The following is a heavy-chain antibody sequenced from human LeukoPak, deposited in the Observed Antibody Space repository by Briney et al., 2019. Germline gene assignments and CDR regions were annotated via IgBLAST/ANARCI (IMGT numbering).Heavy chain of an antibody. D-gene: IGHD3-10*01. CDR3: ATDRTGRITMVRGVSYWFDP. CDR1: GYTFTGYY. V-gene: IGHV1-2*02. J-gene: IGHJ5*02. CDR2: INPNSGGT. Sequence: GASVKVSCKASGYTFTGYYMHWVRQAPGQGLEWMGWINPNSGGTNYAQKFQGRVTMTEDTSTDTAYMELSSLRSEDTAVYYCATDRTGRITMVRGVSYWFDPWGQGTLVTVSS.